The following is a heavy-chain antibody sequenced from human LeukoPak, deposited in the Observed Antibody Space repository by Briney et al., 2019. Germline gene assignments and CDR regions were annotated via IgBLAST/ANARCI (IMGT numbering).Heavy chain of an antibody. J-gene: IGHJ6*04. CDR3: APRFCTISACRGASYKSFDV. CDR1: GFTLSSFL. D-gene: IGHD2-8*01. Sequence: GGSLSLSCAASGFTLSSFLMTCVGEAPGEGGEGWANIKECGGVGDPVVSVKGRFTGSRDNAQTSLYLQLSSLRGQGRAVYCCAPRFCTISACRGASYKSFDVWGKGTTVTVSS. CDR2: IKECGGVG. V-gene: IGHV3-7*01.